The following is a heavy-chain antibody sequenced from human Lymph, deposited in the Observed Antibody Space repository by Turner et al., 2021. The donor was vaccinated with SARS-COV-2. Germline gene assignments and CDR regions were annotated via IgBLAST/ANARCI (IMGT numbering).Heavy chain of an antibody. Sequence: QVQLQESGPGLVKPSETLSLHCTVPGGSIRSDYWRWIRQPPGKGLEWIGCISNSGSTNYNPTLKSRVTISLDTSKNQFSLKLSAVTAADTAVYYCARHGNELGIQLWGQGTLVTVSS. V-gene: IGHV4-59*08. D-gene: IGHD5-18*01. CDR3: ARHGNELGIQL. CDR2: ISNSGST. J-gene: IGHJ4*02. CDR1: GGSIRSDY.